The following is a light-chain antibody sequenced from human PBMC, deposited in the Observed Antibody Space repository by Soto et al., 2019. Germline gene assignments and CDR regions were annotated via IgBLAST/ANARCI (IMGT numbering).Light chain of an antibody. J-gene: IGLJ2*01. Sequence: QSALTQPPSASGSPGQSVTISCTGTNRDVGGYEYVSWYQQHPDKAPKVMIYEVSNRPSGVSNRFSGSKSGNTASLTISGLQAEDEADYYCSSYTSSSTLVFGGGTKLTVL. CDR2: EVS. CDR1: NRDVGGYEY. CDR3: SSYTSSSTLV. V-gene: IGLV2-14*01.